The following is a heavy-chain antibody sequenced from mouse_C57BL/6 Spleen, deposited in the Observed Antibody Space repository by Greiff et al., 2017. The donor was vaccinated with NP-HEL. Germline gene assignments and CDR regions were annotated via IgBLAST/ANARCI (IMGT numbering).Heavy chain of an antibody. D-gene: IGHD2-10*02. CDR3: ARPSNYYAMDY. J-gene: IGHJ4*01. V-gene: IGHV1-50*01. CDR1: GYTFTSYW. Sequence: VQLQQPGAELVKPGASVKLSCKASGYTFTSYWMQWVKQRPGQGLEWIGEIDPSDSYTNYNQKFKGKATLTVDTSSSTAYMQLSSLTSEDSAVYYCARPSNYYAMDYWGQGTSVTVSS. CDR2: IDPSDSYT.